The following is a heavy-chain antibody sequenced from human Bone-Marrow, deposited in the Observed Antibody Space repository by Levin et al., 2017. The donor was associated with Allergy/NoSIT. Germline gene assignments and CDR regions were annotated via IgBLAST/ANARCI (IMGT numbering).Heavy chain of an antibody. J-gene: IGHJ4*02. V-gene: IGHV3-15*01. CDR2: VKTKTDGGPT. CDR3: TTITMVSHFDH. D-gene: IGHD3-10*01. Sequence: GGSLRLSCAASGFNFNNAWMSWVRQAPGKGLEWVGRVKTKTDGGPTDYAAPVTGRFTISRDDSENTLYLQMNSLKTEDTAVYYCTTITMVSHFDHWGQGTLVTVSS. CDR1: GFNFNNAW.